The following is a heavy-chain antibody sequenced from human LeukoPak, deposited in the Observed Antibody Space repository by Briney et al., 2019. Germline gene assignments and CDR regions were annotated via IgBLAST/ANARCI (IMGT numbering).Heavy chain of an antibody. CDR2: ISPYTGDT. CDR1: GYAFTSYG. V-gene: IGHV1-18*01. J-gene: IGHJ4*01. CDR3: ATGDRGYFYTGYFFDY. D-gene: IGHD3-16*01. Sequence: GASVKVSCKASGYAFTSYGVTWVRQVPGQGLEWVGWISPYTGDTDSAPNVQDRVTMSTDKSTDTAYLELRSLRSDDTAIYYCATGDRGYFYTGYFFDYWGQGTLVTASS.